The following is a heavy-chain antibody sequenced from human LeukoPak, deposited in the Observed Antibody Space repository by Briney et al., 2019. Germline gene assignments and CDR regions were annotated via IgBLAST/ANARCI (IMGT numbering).Heavy chain of an antibody. CDR3: ARDLNWETY. Sequence: GGSLRLSCAASGFTFSIFWMSWVRQAPGKGLEWVANMNKDGSEKYYVDSVKGRFTISRDNAKNSLYLQMNSLRAEDTAVYYCARDLNWETYWGQGTLVSVSS. CDR2: MNKDGSEK. CDR1: GFTFSIFW. V-gene: IGHV3-7*01. D-gene: IGHD7-27*01. J-gene: IGHJ4*02.